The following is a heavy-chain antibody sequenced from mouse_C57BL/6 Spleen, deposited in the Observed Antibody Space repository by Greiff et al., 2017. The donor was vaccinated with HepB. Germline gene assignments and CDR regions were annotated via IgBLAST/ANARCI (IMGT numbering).Heavy chain of an antibody. D-gene: IGHD1-1*01. CDR2: FYPGSGSI. J-gene: IGHJ4*01. V-gene: IGHV1-62-2*01. CDR1: GYTFTEYT. CDR3: ARHEECFITTVVATGAMDY. Sequence: VQLQQSGAELVKPGASVKLSCKASGYTFTEYTIHWLKQRSGQGLEWIGWFYPGSGSIKYNEKFKDKATLTADKSSSTVYMELSRLTSEDSAVYFCARHEECFITTVVATGAMDYWGQGTAVTVSS.